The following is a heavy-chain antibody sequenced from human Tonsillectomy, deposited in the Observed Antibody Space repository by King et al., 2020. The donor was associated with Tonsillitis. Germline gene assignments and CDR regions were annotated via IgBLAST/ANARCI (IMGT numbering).Heavy chain of an antibody. Sequence: TLKESGPTLVKPTQTLTLTCTFSGFSLSTSGVGVGWIRQPPGKALEWLALIYWNDDKRYSPSLQSRLTITKDTSKNQVVLTMTIMDSVDTATYYCARINASPWFGEVLYYFDYWGQGTLVTVSS. V-gene: IGHV2-5*01. CDR1: GFSLSTSGVG. CDR3: ARINASPWFGEVLYYFDY. D-gene: IGHD3-10*01. CDR2: IYWNDDK. J-gene: IGHJ4*02.